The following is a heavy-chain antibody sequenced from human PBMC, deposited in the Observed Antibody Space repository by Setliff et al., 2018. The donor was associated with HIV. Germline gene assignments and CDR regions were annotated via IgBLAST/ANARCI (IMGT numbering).Heavy chain of an antibody. V-gene: IGHV4-59*11. J-gene: IGHJ5*02. CDR2: VSHSGST. CDR3: AREEDYNFWSGYDWFDP. D-gene: IGHD3-3*01. Sequence: SETLSLTCTVSGGSMNIHYWSWIRQPPGKGLEWIGEVSHSGSTNYNPSLKSRVTISVDTSKNQFSLKLSSVTAADTAVYYCAREEDYNFWSGYDWFDPWGQGTLVTVSS. CDR1: GGSMNIHY.